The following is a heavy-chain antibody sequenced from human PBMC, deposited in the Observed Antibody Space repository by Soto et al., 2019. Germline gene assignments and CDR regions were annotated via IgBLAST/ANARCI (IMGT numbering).Heavy chain of an antibody. D-gene: IGHD2-21*01. CDR2: ISYDGKNK. CDR1: GFTFSTYG. Sequence: QPGGSLRLSCAASGFTFSTYGMHWVRQAPGKGLEWVAVISYDGKNKYYVDSVKGRFTISRDNSKNTLYLQMNNLRAEDTAVYYCGKDRDTCGAAYIFDYWGQGALVTVSS. J-gene: IGHJ4*02. CDR3: GKDRDTCGAAYIFDY. V-gene: IGHV3-30*18.